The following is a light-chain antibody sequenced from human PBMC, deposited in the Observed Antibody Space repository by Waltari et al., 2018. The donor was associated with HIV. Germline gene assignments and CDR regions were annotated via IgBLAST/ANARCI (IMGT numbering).Light chain of an antibody. CDR2: ASS. CDR1: QSISSY. V-gene: IGKV1-39*01. Sequence: DIQMTQSPSSLSASVGDRVTITCRASQSISSYLNWYQQRPGKAPKLLIYASSILQSGVPSRFSGSGSGTDFTLTINGLQPEDFAPYYCQQSYSTPYTFGQGTTVEI. CDR3: QQSYSTPYT. J-gene: IGKJ2*01.